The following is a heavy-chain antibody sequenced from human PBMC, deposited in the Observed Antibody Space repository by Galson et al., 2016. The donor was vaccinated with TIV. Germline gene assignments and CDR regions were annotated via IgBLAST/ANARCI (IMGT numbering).Heavy chain of an antibody. V-gene: IGHV1-69*05. Sequence: SVKVSCKASGGTLNNYAISWMRQAPGQGLEWMGGILPIFGITEYGQKFQGRVTITTDQSTNTAYMELSSLRYEDTAFYYCASMIRGFRPYWGQGTLVTVSS. CDR3: ASMIRGFRPY. CDR1: GGTLNNYA. J-gene: IGHJ4*02. CDR2: ILPIFGIT. D-gene: IGHD3-10*01.